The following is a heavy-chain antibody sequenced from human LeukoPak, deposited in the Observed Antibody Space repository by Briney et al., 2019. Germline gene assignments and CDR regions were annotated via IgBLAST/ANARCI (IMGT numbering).Heavy chain of an antibody. CDR2: INPNSGGT. D-gene: IGHD3-16*02. V-gene: IGHV1-2*02. J-gene: IGHJ5*02. Sequence: ASVKVSCKASGYTFTGYYMHWVRQAPGQGLEWMGWINPNSGGTNYAQKFQGRVTMTRNTSISTAYMELSSLRSEDTAMYYCARADYDFVWGSYRLPDPWGQGTLATVSS. CDR1: GYTFTGYY. CDR3: ARADYDFVWGSYRLPDP.